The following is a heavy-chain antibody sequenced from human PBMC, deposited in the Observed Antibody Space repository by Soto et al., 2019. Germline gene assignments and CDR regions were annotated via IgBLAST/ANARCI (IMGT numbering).Heavy chain of an antibody. CDR1: DGSLSPNY. J-gene: IGHJ4*02. Sequence: SETLSITCTVSDGSLSPNYWSWIRQSPGKGLEWIGYIYYAGSTTYNPSLKSRITISLDTSQNEVSLKLSSVTAADTAVYYCARLGAYYQALDSWGRGTLVTVS. D-gene: IGHD3-22*01. CDR3: ARLGAYYQALDS. V-gene: IGHV4-59*08. CDR2: IYYAGST.